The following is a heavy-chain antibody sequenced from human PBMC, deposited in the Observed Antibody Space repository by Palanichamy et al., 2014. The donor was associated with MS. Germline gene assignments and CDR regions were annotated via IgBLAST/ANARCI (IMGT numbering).Heavy chain of an antibody. CDR2: IWFDGSKK. CDR3: ARVRGYCSSITCAPYYYGMDV. CDR1: GFTFSHYG. D-gene: IGHD2-2*01. V-gene: IGHV3-33*01. Sequence: ESGGGVVQPGRSLRLSCVTSGFTFSHYGVHWVRQAPGKGLEWVAVIWFDGSKKYYGESVKGRFTISRDNSKNTLYLQMNSLRVEDAAVYYCARVRGYCSSITCAPYYYGMDVWGQGTTVTVSS. J-gene: IGHJ6*02.